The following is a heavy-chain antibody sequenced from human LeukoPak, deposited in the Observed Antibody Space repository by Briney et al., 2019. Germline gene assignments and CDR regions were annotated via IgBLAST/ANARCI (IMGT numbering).Heavy chain of an antibody. V-gene: IGHV4-34*01. CDR1: GGSFSGYY. Sequence: SETLSLTCAVYGGSFSGYYWSWIRQPPGKGPEWIGEINHSGSTNYNPSLKSRVTISVDTSKNQFSLKLSSVTAADTAVYYCARGWYVLTFFDYWGQGTLVTVSS. D-gene: IGHD3-16*01. CDR3: ARGWYVLTFFDY. CDR2: INHSGST. J-gene: IGHJ4*02.